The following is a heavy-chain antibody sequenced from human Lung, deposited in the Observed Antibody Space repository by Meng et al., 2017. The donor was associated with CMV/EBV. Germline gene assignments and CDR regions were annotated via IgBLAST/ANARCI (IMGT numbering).Heavy chain of an antibody. J-gene: IGHJ4*02. D-gene: IGHD3-3*01. CDR2: ISGSGGST. CDR3: AKVGAYYDFWSFDY. Sequence: SGFTFSSYDMSWVRQAPGKGLEWVSAISGSGGSTYYADSVKGRFTISRDNSKNTLYLQMNSLRAEDTAVYYCAKVGAYYDFWSFDYWGQGTLVTVSS. CDR1: GFTFSSYD. V-gene: IGHV3-23*01.